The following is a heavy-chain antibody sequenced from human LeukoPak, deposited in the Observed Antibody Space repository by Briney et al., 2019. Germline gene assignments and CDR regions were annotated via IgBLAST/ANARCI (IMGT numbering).Heavy chain of an antibody. CDR2: IIPIFGTA. D-gene: IGHD5-18*01. CDR1: GGTFSSYA. Sequence: SVKVSCMSSGGTFSSYAISWVRQAPGQGLEWMGRIIPIFGTANYAQKFQGRVTITTDESTSTAYMELSSLRSEDTAVYYCARERGYSYGYPDYWGQGTLVTVSS. J-gene: IGHJ4*02. CDR3: ARERGYSYGYPDY. V-gene: IGHV1-69*05.